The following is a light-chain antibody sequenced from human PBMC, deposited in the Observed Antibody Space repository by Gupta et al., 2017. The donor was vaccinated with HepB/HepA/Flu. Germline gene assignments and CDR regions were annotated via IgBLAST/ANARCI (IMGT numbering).Light chain of an antibody. CDR3: QSYDKSLSVV. J-gene: IGLJ2*01. Sequence: SVLTQPPSVSGAPGQTVTISCTGSSSNIGAGYAVHWYQQLPGIAPTLLISADNNRPSGVPDRFSGSKSGSSASLSITGLQAEDEADYFCQSYDKSLSVVVGTGTTLTVL. CDR2: ADN. CDR1: SSNIGAGYA. V-gene: IGLV1-40*01.